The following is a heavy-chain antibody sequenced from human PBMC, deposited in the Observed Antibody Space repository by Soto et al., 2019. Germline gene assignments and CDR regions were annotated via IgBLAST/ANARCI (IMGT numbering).Heavy chain of an antibody. CDR1: GGTFSSYA. CDR3: ARDHRVNAFDI. CDR2: IIPIFGTA. D-gene: IGHD6-13*01. V-gene: IGHV1-69*13. Sequence: GASVKVSCKASGGTFSSYAISRVRQAPGQGLEWMGGIIPIFGTANYAQKFQGRVTITADESTSTAYMELSSLRSEDTAVYYCARDHRVNAFDIWGQGTMVTVSS. J-gene: IGHJ3*02.